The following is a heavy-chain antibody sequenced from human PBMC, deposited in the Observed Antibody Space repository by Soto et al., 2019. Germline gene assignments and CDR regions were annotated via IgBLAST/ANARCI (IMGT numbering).Heavy chain of an antibody. V-gene: IGHV3-23*01. CDR1: GFIFSDYA. D-gene: IGHD3-22*01. Sequence: EVHLLESGGGLVQPGGSLRLSCAGSGFIFSDYAMCWVRQAPGKGLEWVSAISGSGADTYYADSVKGRFTVSRDNSKSTLFLQMSRLRAEDTAVYYCAYRYLDGSSGYSSFLYFDYWGQGTLVTVSS. CDR2: ISGSGADT. J-gene: IGHJ4*02. CDR3: AYRYLDGSSGYSSFLYFDY.